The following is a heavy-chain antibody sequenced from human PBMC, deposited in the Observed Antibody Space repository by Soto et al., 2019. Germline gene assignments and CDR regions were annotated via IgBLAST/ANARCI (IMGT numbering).Heavy chain of an antibody. CDR1: GFTFTSYA. D-gene: IGHD3-22*01. Sequence: PGGSLRLSCAASGFTFTSYAMCWVLQATGKGLEWVSSISVSGDRTFYADSVKGRCTISRDNARNTLHLQMNSLRAEDTAVYYCAKDGDSISRNKPLDSWGQGTLVTVSS. V-gene: IGHV3-23*01. CDR2: ISVSGDRT. J-gene: IGHJ4*02. CDR3: AKDGDSISRNKPLDS.